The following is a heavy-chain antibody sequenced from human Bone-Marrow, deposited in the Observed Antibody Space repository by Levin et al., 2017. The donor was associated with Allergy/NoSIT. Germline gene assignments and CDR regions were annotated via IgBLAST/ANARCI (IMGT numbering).Heavy chain of an antibody. CDR1: GYTFISYG. V-gene: IGHV1-18*01. CDR2: ISSYNGNT. CDR3: ANDFWGGMDV. D-gene: IGHD3-3*01. Sequence: ASVKVSCKASGYTFISYGISWVRQAPGQGLEWMGWISSYNGNTNYSQKLQGRVTLTTDPSTSTAYTEVRRLRSDDTAVYYCANDFWGGMDVWGQGTTVTVSS. J-gene: IGHJ6*02.